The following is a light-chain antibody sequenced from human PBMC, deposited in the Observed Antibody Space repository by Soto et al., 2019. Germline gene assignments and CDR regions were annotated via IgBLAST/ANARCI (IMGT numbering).Light chain of an antibody. CDR1: QSISDW. V-gene: IGKV1-5*03. J-gene: IGKJ1*01. CDR3: QNYNSYSET. CDR2: KAS. Sequence: DIQMTQSPSTLSASVGDRVTITCRASQSISDWLAWYQQKAGKAPKLLIYKASNLERGVPSRFSGSGSGTEFTLTISSLQPDDFATYYCQNYNSYSETFGQGTKVEIK.